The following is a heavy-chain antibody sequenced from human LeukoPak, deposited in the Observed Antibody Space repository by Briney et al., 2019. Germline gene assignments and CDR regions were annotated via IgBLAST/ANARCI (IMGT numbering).Heavy chain of an antibody. V-gene: IGHV1-8*03. CDR3: ARGRQQLVLNYMDV. Sequence: ASVKVSCKASGYTFTNYDIHWVRQATGQGLEWMGWMNPYSANTGYAQNFQGRITITRNTSISTAYMELSSLRSEDTAVYYCARGRQQLVLNYMDVWGKGTTVTVSS. CDR1: GYTFTNYD. J-gene: IGHJ6*03. CDR2: MNPYSANT. D-gene: IGHD6-13*01.